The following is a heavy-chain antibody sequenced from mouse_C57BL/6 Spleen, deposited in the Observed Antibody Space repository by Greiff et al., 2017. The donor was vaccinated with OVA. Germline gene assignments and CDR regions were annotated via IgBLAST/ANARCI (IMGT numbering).Heavy chain of an antibody. CDR2: ISSGSSTI. D-gene: IGHD1-1*01. J-gene: IGHJ4*01. CDR1: GFTFSDYG. Sequence: EVQLQESGGGLVKPGGSLKLSCAASGFTFSDYGMHWVRQAPEKGLEWVAYISSGSSTIYYADTVKGRFTISRDNAKNTLFLQMTSLRSEDTAMYYCAREGHYYGSSYEAMDYWGQGTSVTVSS. CDR3: AREGHYYGSSYEAMDY. V-gene: IGHV5-17*01.